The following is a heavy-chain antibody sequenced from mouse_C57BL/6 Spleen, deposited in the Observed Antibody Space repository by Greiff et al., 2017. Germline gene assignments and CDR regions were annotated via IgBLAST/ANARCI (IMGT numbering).Heavy chain of an antibody. CDR2: IRSKSNNYAT. V-gene: IGHV10-1*01. CDR1: GFSFNTYA. CDR3: VRPPRSSYDWYFDV. J-gene: IGHJ1*03. D-gene: IGHD1-1*01. Sequence: EVQLVESGGGLVQPKGSLKLSCAASGFSFNTYAMNWVRQAPGKGLEWVARIRSKSNNYATYYADSVKDRFTISRDDSESMLYLQMNNLKTEDTAMYYCVRPPRSSYDWYFDVWGTGTTVTVSS.